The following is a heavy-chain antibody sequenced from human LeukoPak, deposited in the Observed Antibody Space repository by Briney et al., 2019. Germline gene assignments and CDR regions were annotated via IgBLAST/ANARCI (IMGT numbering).Heavy chain of an antibody. D-gene: IGHD2-2*02. CDR2: IYHSGST. CDR1: GYSISSGYY. CDR3: ARQGHIVVVPAAILPAAFIDY. Sequence: SETLSLTCAVSGYSISSGYYWGWIRQPPVKGLEWIGSIYHSGSTYYNPSLKSRVTISVDTSKNQFSLKLSSVTAADTAVYYCARQGHIVVVPAAILPAAFIDYWGQGTLVTVSS. V-gene: IGHV4-38-2*01. J-gene: IGHJ4*02.